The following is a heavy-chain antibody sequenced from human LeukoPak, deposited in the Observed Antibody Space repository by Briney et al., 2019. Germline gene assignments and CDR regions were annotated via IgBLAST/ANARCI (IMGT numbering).Heavy chain of an antibody. CDR3: ARDRCSDGSCDSSAEYYQH. J-gene: IGHJ1*01. V-gene: IGHV3-33*01. Sequence: GRSLRLSCAASGFTFSSYGMHWVRQVPGKGLEWVAVIWYDGSQKYYADSVKGRFTISRDNSKNTLFLQMNSLRAEDTAVYYCARDRCSDGSCDSSAEYYQHWGLGTLVTVSS. CDR2: IWYDGSQK. CDR1: GFTFSSYG. D-gene: IGHD2-15*01.